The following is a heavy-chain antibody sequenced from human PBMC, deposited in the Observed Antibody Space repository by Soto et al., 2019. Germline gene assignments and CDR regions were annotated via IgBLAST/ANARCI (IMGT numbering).Heavy chain of an antibody. J-gene: IGHJ6*02. CDR3: ATCSGGSCYSGGYYYYGMDV. CDR2: IYYSGST. V-gene: IGHV4-30-4*01. Sequence: SETLSLTCTVSGGSIISVDCYWSLIRQPPGKGLEGIGYIYYSGSTYYNPSLKSRVNISVDTPKNQFSLKLSSVTAADTAVYYCATCSGGSCYSGGYYYYGMDVWGQGTTVTVSS. CDR1: GGSIISVDCY. D-gene: IGHD2-15*01.